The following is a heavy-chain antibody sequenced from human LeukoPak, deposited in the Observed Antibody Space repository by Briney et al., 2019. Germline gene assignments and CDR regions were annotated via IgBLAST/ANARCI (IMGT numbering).Heavy chain of an antibody. CDR2: IIPIFGIA. Sequence: SVKVSCKASGGTFSSYAISWVRRAPGQGLEWMGRIIPIFGIANYAQKFQGRVTITADKSTSTAYMELSSLRSEDTAVYYCARDRAGTGTPYYYGMDVWGQGTTVTVSS. CDR3: ARDRAGTGTPYYYGMDV. CDR1: GGTFSSYA. D-gene: IGHD1-1*01. J-gene: IGHJ6*02. V-gene: IGHV1-69*04.